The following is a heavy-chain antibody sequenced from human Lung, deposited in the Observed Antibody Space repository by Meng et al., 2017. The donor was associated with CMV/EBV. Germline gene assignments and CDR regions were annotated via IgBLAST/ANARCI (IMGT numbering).Heavy chain of an antibody. CDR3: ARDAVRYCSSTSCYGPPKQQLVEYNY. V-gene: IGHV3-21*01. CDR1: GFTFSSYS. J-gene: IGHJ4*02. Sequence: ESLKISCAASGFTFSSYSMNWVRQAPGKGLEWVSSISSSSSYIYYADSVKGRFTISRDNAKNSLYLQMNSLRAEDTAVYYCARDAVRYCSSTSCYGPPKQQLVEYNYWGQGTLVPFSS. D-gene: IGHD2-2*01. CDR2: ISSSSSYI.